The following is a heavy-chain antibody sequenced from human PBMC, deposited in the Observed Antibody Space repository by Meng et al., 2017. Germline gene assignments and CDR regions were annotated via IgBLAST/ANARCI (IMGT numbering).Heavy chain of an antibody. J-gene: IGHJ4*02. CDR2: INAGNGNT. Sequence: QVPLVQARAEVKKPGASVKVSCKASGYTFTSYAMHWVRQAPGQRLEWMGWINAGNGNTKYSQKFQGRVTITRDTSISTAYMELSGLRSEDTAVYYCARVTSSYYFDYWGQGTLVTVSS. V-gene: IGHV1-3*01. D-gene: IGHD2/OR15-2a*01. CDR3: ARVTSSYYFDY. CDR1: GYTFTSYA.